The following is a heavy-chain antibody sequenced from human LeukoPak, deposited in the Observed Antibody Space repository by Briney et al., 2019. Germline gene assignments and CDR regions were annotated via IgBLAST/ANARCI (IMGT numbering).Heavy chain of an antibody. CDR2: IYWDDDK. V-gene: IGHV2-5*08. CDR1: GGSISSYYW. CDR3: AHRRSQYYFDY. J-gene: IGHJ4*02. Sequence: TLSLTCTVSGGSISSYYWSWIRQPPGKALEWLALIYWDDDKRYSPSLKSRLTITKDTSKNQVVLTMTNMDPVDTATYYCAHRRSQYYFDYWGQGTLVTVSS.